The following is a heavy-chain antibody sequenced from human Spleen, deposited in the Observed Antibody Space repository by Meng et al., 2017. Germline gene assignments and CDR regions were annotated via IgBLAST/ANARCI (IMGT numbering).Heavy chain of an antibody. CDR3: AGRVMGAAAYDF. CDR2: IYGDGST. D-gene: IGHD6-13*01. CDR1: GFTFSDYY. J-gene: IGHJ4*02. Sequence: VQLVESGGGLVKPGGSLRLSCAASGFTFSDYYMNWVRQAPGKGLEWVSLIYGDGSTLYADSVKGRFTISRDNSKNTVYLQMNSLRVEDTAVYHCAGRVMGAAAYDFWGQGTLVTVSS. V-gene: IGHV3-66*01.